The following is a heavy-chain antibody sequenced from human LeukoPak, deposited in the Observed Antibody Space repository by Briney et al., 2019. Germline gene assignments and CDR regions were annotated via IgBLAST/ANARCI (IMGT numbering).Heavy chain of an antibody. Sequence: PGGSLRLSCAASGFTFSSYAMSWVRQAPGKGLEWVSAISGSGGSTYYADSVKGRFTISRDNSKNTLYLQMNSLRAEDTAVYYCAKDRAPTEIVVVPAAPFDYWGQGTLVTVSS. D-gene: IGHD2-2*01. V-gene: IGHV3-23*01. CDR3: AKDRAPTEIVVVPAAPFDY. CDR1: GFTFSSYA. CDR2: ISGSGGST. J-gene: IGHJ4*02.